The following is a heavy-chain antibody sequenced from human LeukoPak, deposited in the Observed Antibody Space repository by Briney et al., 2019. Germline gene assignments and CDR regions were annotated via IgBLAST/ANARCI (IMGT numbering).Heavy chain of an antibody. Sequence: GGSLRLSCAASGFTFSTYAMHWVRQAPGKGLEWVAVISYDGSNKYYADSVKGRFTISRDNSKNTLYLQMNSLSAEDTAVYYCAKDSEVYGSGLPKYYYGMDVWGPGTSVTVSS. CDR2: ISYDGSNK. CDR3: AKDSEVYGSGLPKYYYGMDV. V-gene: IGHV3-30*18. CDR1: GFTFSTYA. D-gene: IGHD3-10*01. J-gene: IGHJ6*02.